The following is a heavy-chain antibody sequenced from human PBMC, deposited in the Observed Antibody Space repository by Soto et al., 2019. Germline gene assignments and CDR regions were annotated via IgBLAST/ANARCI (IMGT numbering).Heavy chain of an antibody. V-gene: IGHV3-49*03. Sequence: PGGCLRLSCSASGFPFGDYAMSWFRQAPGKGLEWVGFIRSKAYGGTTEYAASVKGRFTISRDDSKSIAYLQMNSLKTEDTAVYYCTRDTTYYDFWSGRPHQIDYWGQGTLVTVSS. CDR1: GFPFGDYA. CDR3: TRDTTYYDFWSGRPHQIDY. CDR2: IRSKAYGGTT. D-gene: IGHD3-3*01. J-gene: IGHJ4*02.